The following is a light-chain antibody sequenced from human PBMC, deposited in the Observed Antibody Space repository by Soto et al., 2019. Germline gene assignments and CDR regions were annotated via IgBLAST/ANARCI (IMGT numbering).Light chain of an antibody. V-gene: IGKV3-20*01. Sequence: EIVLTQSPGTLSLSPGERATLSCRASQSVSGYYLAWYQQKPGQAPRLLIYGASIRATGIPDRFSGSVSGTDFTLTISRLEPEDSAVYYCQQYGSLPRTFGQGTKVEIK. J-gene: IGKJ1*01. CDR1: QSVSGYY. CDR2: GAS. CDR3: QQYGSLPRT.